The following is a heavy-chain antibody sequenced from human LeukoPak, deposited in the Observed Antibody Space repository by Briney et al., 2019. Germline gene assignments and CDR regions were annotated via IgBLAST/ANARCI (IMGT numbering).Heavy chain of an antibody. CDR1: GGSISSYY. J-gene: IGHJ4*02. CDR3: AGSVRHPALGY. Sequence: SETLSLTCTVSGGSISSYYWSWIRQPPGKGLEWIGYIYYSGSTNYNPSLKSRVTISVDTSKNQFSLKLSSVTAADTAVYYCAGSVRHPALGYWGQGTLVTVSS. D-gene: IGHD5/OR15-5a*01. CDR2: IYYSGST. V-gene: IGHV4-59*08.